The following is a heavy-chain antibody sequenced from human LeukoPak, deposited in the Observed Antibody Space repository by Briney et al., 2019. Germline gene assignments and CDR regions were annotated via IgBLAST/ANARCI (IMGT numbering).Heavy chain of an antibody. Sequence: SVKVSYKASGYTFTSYGISWVRQAPGQGLEWMGGIIPIFGTANYAQKFQGRVTITADESTSTAYMELSSLRSEDTAVYYCARDLMTTAAGDWGQGTLVTVSS. CDR2: IIPIFGTA. CDR1: GYTFTSYG. CDR3: ARDLMTTAAGD. V-gene: IGHV1-69*13. D-gene: IGHD4-17*01. J-gene: IGHJ4*02.